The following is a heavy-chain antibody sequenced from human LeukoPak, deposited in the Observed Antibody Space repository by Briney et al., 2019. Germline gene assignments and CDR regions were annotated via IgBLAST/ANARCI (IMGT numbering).Heavy chain of an antibody. CDR2: INPNSGGT. J-gene: IGHJ4*02. D-gene: IGHD3-22*01. V-gene: IGHV1-2*02. Sequence: ASVKVSCKASGYTFTGYYMHWVRQAPGQGLEWMGWINPNSGGTNYAQKFQGRVTMARDTSISTAYMELSRLRSDDTAVYYCARYYYDSSGLDYWGQGTLVTVSS. CDR3: ARYYYDSSGLDY. CDR1: GYTFTGYY.